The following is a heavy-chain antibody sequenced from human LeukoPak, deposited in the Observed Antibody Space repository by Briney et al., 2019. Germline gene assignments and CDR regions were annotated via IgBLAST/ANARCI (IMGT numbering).Heavy chain of an antibody. CDR3: ARRTGANWYFDL. CDR2: IFYSGRT. D-gene: IGHD1-14*01. V-gene: IGHV4-59*08. Sequence: SETLSLTCTVSGGSISTYYWSWIRQPPGKGLEWIGYIFYSGRTNYSPSLKSRVTISVDTSKNQFSLKLSSVTAADTAVYYCARRTGANWYFDLWGRGTLVTVSS. CDR1: GGSISTYY. J-gene: IGHJ2*01.